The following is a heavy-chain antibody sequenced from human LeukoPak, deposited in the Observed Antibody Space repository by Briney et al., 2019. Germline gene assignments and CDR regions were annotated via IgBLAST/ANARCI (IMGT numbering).Heavy chain of an antibody. CDR2: IYHSGST. CDR3: ARANTAMVGYYYYYMDV. Sequence: PSETLSLTCTVSGYSISSGYYWGWIRQPPGKGLEWIGSIYHSGSTYYNPSPKSRVTMSVDTSKNQFSLKLSSVTAADTAVYYCARANTAMVGYYYYYMDVWGKGTTVTISS. V-gene: IGHV4-38-2*02. D-gene: IGHD5-18*01. J-gene: IGHJ6*03. CDR1: GYSISSGYY.